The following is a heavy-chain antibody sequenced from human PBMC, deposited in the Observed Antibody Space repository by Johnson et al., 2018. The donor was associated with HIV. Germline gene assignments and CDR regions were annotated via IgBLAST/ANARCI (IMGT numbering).Heavy chain of an antibody. D-gene: IGHD2-21*01. V-gene: IGHV3-15*01. Sequence: VQLVESGGGLVKPGGSLRLSCAASGFTFSNAWMSWVRQAPGKGLEWVGRIKSKTDGGTTDYAAPVKGRFTISRDDSKNTLYLQMNSLKTEDTAVYYCAKGEGYCGGGCLDAFDIWGQGTVVTVSS. J-gene: IGHJ3*02. CDR3: AKGEGYCGGGCLDAFDI. CDR1: GFTFSNAW. CDR2: IKSKTDGGTT.